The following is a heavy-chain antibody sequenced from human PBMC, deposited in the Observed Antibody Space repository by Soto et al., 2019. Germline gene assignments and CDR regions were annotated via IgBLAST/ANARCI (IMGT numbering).Heavy chain of an antibody. CDR2: IIPIFGTA. Sequence: QVQLVQSGAEVKKPGSSVTVSCKASGGTFSSYTISWVRQAPGQGLEWMGGIIPIFGTANYAQKFQGRVTIXVDXSXTTAYMELSSLRSEDTAVYYCARGNHRWLQLWYFDLWGRGTLVTVSS. CDR3: ARGNHRWLQLWYFDL. D-gene: IGHD5-12*01. J-gene: IGHJ2*01. CDR1: GGTFSSYT. V-gene: IGHV1-69*12.